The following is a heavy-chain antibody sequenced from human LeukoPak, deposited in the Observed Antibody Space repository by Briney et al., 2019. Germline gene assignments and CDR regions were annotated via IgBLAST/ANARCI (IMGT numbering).Heavy chain of an antibody. D-gene: IGHD3-16*01. Sequence: GGSLRLSCAASGFTFSTYWMSWVRQAPGKGLEWVANIKQDGSEKYSVDSVKGRFTISRDNSKNSLYLQMNSLRAEDTAVYYCARALNLGSFYYYYYGMDVWGQGTTVTVSS. CDR2: IKQDGSEK. CDR3: ARALNLGSFYYYYYGMDV. V-gene: IGHV3-7*01. J-gene: IGHJ6*02. CDR1: GFTFSTYW.